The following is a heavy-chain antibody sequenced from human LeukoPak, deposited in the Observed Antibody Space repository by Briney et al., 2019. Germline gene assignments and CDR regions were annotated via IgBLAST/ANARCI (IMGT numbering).Heavy chain of an antibody. Sequence: PGGSLRLSCAASGFTFGSYDMHWVRQATGKGLEWVSAIGTAGDTYYPGSVKGRFTISRENAKNSLYLQMNSLRAGDTAVYYCARGLRFLEWPHYYYYGMDVWGQGTTVTVSS. CDR1: GFTFGSYD. V-gene: IGHV3-13*01. CDR2: IGTAGDT. J-gene: IGHJ6*02. CDR3: ARGLRFLEWPHYYYYGMDV. D-gene: IGHD3-3*01.